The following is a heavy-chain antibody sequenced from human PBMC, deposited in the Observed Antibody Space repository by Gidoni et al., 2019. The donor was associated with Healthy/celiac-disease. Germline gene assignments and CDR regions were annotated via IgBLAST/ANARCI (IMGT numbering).Heavy chain of an antibody. CDR3: AREYSSSSAFDI. D-gene: IGHD6-6*01. Sequence: ELQLVESGGGLVQPGGSLSLSCAASRSPFSSYWMGWVRQAPGTGLGWVANIKQDGSEKYYVDSVKGRFTISRDNAKNSLYLQMNSLRAEDTAVYYCAREYSSSSAFDIWGQGTMVTVSS. J-gene: IGHJ3*02. CDR2: IKQDGSEK. V-gene: IGHV3-7*01. CDR1: RSPFSSYW.